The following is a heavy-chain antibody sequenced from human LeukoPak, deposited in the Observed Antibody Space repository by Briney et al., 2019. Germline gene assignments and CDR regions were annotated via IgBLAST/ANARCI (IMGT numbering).Heavy chain of an antibody. V-gene: IGHV1-3*01. Sequence: GASVTVSCTASGYTFTTYAMHWVRQAPGQRLEWMGWINAGNGNTKYSQKFQGRVTITADESTSTAYMELSSLRSEDTAVYYCARERDYFDYWGQGTLVTVSS. J-gene: IGHJ4*02. CDR1: GYTFTTYA. CDR2: INAGNGNT. CDR3: ARERDYFDY.